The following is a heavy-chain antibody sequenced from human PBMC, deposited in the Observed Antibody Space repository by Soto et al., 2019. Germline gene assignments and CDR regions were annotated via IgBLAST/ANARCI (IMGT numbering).Heavy chain of an antibody. CDR1: GGSFSGYY. CDR2: INHSGST. V-gene: IGHV4-34*01. D-gene: IGHD1-1*01. CDR3: ARHRNWKVDY. Sequence: PSETLSLTCAVYGGSFSGYYWSWIRQSPGKGLEWIGEINHSGSTSYNPSLKSRVTISVDTSKNQFSLRVSSVTAADTAVYYCARHRNWKVDYWGQGTLVTVSS. J-gene: IGHJ4*02.